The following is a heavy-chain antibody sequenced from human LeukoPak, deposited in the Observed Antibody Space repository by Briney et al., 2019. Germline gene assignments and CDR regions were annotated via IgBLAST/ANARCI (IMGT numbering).Heavy chain of an antibody. V-gene: IGHV4-59*12. Sequence: PSETLSLTCTVSGDSISSYYWSWIRQPPGKGLEWIGYIYYSGSTNYNPSLKSRVTISVDTSKNQFSLKLSSVTAADTAVYYCARAPGYSSSSGGLDPWGQGTLVTVSS. CDR2: IYYSGST. D-gene: IGHD6-6*01. CDR3: ARAPGYSSSSGGLDP. CDR1: GDSISSYY. J-gene: IGHJ5*02.